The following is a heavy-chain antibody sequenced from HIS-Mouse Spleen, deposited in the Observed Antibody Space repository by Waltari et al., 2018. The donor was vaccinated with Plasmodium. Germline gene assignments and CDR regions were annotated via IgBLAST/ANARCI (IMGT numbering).Heavy chain of an antibody. J-gene: IGHJ1*01. V-gene: IGHV1-2*02. CDR1: GYPFTGYY. CDR2: INPNSGGT. CDR3: ARVLGYKAAAGTFVEYFQH. Sequence: QVQLVPSGAEVKKPGASVKVSCQASGYPFTGYYMHWVRQAPGQGLEWMGWINPNSGGTNYAQKFQGRVTMTRDTSISTAYMELSRLRSDDTAVYYCARVLGYKAAAGTFVEYFQHWGQGTLVTVSS. D-gene: IGHD6-13*01.